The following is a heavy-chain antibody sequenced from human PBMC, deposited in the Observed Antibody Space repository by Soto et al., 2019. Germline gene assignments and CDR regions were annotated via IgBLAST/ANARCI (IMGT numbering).Heavy chain of an antibody. V-gene: IGHV4-61*01. CDR2: IYYSGST. J-gene: IGHJ4*02. D-gene: IGHD5-12*01. CDR1: GGSVSSGSYY. CDR3: ARARDGYNYVFEY. Sequence: LETLSLTCTVSGGSVSSGSYYWSLIRQPPGKGLEWIGYIYYSGSTNYNPSLKSRVTISVDTSKNQFSLKLSSVTAADTAVYYSARARDGYNYVFEYWGQGTLVTVSS.